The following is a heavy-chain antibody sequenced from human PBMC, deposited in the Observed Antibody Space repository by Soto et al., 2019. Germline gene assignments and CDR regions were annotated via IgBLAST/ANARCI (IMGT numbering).Heavy chain of an antibody. J-gene: IGHJ3*02. Sequence: EVQPVESGGGLVQPGGSLRLSCAASGFTFSSYSMSGVRQAPGKRLERVSAISGSGGSTYYAVSVKARFTISSDNSKNTLYLQMKSLRDEDTAVYYCAKVSGRSSPSTPIILGQGTMVTVSS. D-gene: IGHD2-2*01. CDR1: GFTFSSYS. CDR2: ISGSGGST. CDR3: AKVSGRSSPSTPII. V-gene: IGHV3-23*04.